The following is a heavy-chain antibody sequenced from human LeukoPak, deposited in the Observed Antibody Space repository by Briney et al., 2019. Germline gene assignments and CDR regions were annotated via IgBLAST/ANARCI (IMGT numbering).Heavy chain of an antibody. CDR3: ARGRVIVVVSMFDY. CDR2: IYHSGST. D-gene: IGHD3-22*01. Sequence: PSETLSLTCAVYGGSFSGYYWSWIRQPPGKGLEWIGEIYHSGSTNYNPSLKSRVTISVDTSKNQFSLKLSSVTAADTAAYYCARGRVIVVVSMFDYWGQGTLVTVSS. CDR1: GGSFSGYY. J-gene: IGHJ4*02. V-gene: IGHV4-34*01.